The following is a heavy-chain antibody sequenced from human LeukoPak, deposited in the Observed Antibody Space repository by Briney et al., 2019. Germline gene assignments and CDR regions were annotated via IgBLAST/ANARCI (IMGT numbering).Heavy chain of an antibody. V-gene: IGHV1-2*02. Sequence: ASVKVSCKASGYTFTGHYMHWVRQAPGQGLEWMGWINPNSGGTNDAQKFQGRVTMTRDTSISTAYMELSRLRSDDTAVYYCAREGSNGYIVVEPAAIHFDYWGQGTLVTVSS. CDR3: AREGSNGYIVVEPAAIHFDY. D-gene: IGHD2-2*01. CDR1: GYTFTGHY. J-gene: IGHJ4*02. CDR2: INPNSGGT.